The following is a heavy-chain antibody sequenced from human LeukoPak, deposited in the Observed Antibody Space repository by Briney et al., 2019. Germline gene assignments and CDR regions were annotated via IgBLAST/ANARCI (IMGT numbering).Heavy chain of an antibody. V-gene: IGHV1-69*13. CDR1: GGTFSSYA. Sequence: SVKVSCKASGGTFSSYAISWVRQAPGQGLEWMGGIIPIFGTANYAQKFQGRVTITADESTSTAYMELSSLRSEDTAVYYCARSYDRSGPHPPYNWFDPWGQGTLVTVSS. CDR2: IIPIFGTA. J-gene: IGHJ5*02. D-gene: IGHD3-22*01. CDR3: ARSYDRSGPHPPYNWFDP.